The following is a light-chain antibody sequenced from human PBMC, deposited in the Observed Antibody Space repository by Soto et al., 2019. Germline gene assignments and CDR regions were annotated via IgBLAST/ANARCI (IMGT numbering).Light chain of an antibody. CDR3: AAWDDRLSGLV. V-gene: IGLV2-14*01. CDR1: SSDIGGSKY. CDR2: EVT. J-gene: IGLJ2*01. Sequence: QSVLTQPASVSGSPGQSITISCTGSSSDIGGSKYVSWYQHHPDKAPRLIIYEVTNRPSGVSSRFSGSKSHNTASLTISGLQAEDEADYYCAAWDDRLSGLVFGRGTKLTVL.